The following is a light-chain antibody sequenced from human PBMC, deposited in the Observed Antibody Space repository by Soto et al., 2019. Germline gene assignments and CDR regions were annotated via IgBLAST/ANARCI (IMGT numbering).Light chain of an antibody. Sequence: QSALTQPASVSGSPGQSITISCTGTSSDVGGYNYVSWYQQHPGKAPKLMIYDVSNRPSGFSNRFSGSKSGNTASLTISGLQAEDEADYYCSSYAGSSTQVFGTGTKVTVL. CDR1: SSDVGGYNY. J-gene: IGLJ1*01. V-gene: IGLV2-14*03. CDR3: SSYAGSSTQV. CDR2: DVS.